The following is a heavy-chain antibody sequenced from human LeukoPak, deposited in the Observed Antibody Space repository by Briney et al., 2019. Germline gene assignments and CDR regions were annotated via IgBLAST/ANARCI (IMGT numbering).Heavy chain of an antibody. D-gene: IGHD2-15*01. J-gene: IGHJ2*01. CDR2: ISSSSVYI. CDR1: GFTFSSYS. V-gene: IGHV3-21*06. CDR3: ARPLSSSGGTWSFYL. Sequence: GGSLRLSCAASGFTFSSYSMTWVRQAPGRGLEWVSSISSSSVYIHYADSVNGRFTISRDNAKNSLDLQMNSLRDEDTAVYYCARPLSSSGGTWSFYLWGRGSLVTVSS.